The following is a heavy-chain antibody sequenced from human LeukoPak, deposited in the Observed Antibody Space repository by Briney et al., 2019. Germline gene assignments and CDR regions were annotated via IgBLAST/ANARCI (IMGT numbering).Heavy chain of an antibody. CDR1: GFTLSIYA. CDR2: IISGAGTI. Sequence: GGSLRLSRAASGFTLSIYAMSCVRQPPGKGLEWVSSIISGAGTIYSAHSVQGPFTISRDNAKNSLYLQMNSLRVEDTAVYYCARVGALSSSWLLYWGQGTLVTVSS. V-gene: IGHV3-48*03. D-gene: IGHD6-13*01. J-gene: IGHJ4*02. CDR3: ARVGALSSSWLLY.